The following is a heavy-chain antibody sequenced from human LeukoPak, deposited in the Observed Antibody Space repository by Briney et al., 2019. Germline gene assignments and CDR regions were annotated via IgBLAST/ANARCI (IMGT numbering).Heavy chain of an antibody. V-gene: IGHV3-74*01. J-gene: IGHJ3*01. CDR2: ISPDGSTR. D-gene: IGHD2-8*01. Sequence: PGGSLRLSCAASGFTFSSYWMHWVRRSPAKGLLWVSNISPDGSTRSHAESVQGRFTISRDNAKNTLYLQMNSLTADDTAVYYCARDLNGAGDFWGQGTVVTVSS. CDR1: GFTFSSYW. CDR3: ARDLNGAGDF.